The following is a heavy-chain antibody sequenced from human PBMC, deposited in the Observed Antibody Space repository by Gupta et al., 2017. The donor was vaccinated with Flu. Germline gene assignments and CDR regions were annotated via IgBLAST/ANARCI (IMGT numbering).Heavy chain of an antibody. CDR1: GFDFSNYY. V-gene: IGHV3-11*01. Sequence: LSCVASGFDFSNYYMSWIRQVPGKGLQWLSCISSSGGTTYSIDSVKGRLTISRDNPKKSLFLEMTNVTAEDTAVYFCARTRSKLDLWGQGTLVTVSS. CDR2: ISSSGGTT. D-gene: IGHD3-3*01. CDR3: ARTRSKLDL. J-gene: IGHJ4*02.